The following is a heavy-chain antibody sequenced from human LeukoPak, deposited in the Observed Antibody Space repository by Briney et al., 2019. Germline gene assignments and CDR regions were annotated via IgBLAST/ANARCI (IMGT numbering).Heavy chain of an antibody. CDR2: IYPGDSDT. J-gene: IGHJ4*02. V-gene: IGHV5-51*01. CDR1: GYSFTSYW. CDR3: ARAGYCSSTSCYPIDY. D-gene: IGHD2-2*01. Sequence: GESLKISCKGSGYSFTSYWIGWVRQMPGKGLEWMGIIYPGDSDTRYSPSFQGQVTISADKSISTAYLQWGSLQASDTAMYYSARAGYCSSTSCYPIDYWGQGTLVTVSS.